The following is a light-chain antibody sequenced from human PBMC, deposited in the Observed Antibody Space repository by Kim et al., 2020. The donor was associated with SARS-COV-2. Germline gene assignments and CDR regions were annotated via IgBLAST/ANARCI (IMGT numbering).Light chain of an antibody. V-gene: IGKV3-15*01. CDR1: QSVSSN. CDR2: GAS. J-gene: IGKJ4*01. Sequence: EVVMTQSPATLSVSPGERATLSCRASQSVSSNLAWYQQKPGQAPRLLIYGASTRATGISVRFSGTGSGTDFTLTISSLQSEDFAVYYCQQNNNWPLSFGGGTKVEIK. CDR3: QQNNNWPLS.